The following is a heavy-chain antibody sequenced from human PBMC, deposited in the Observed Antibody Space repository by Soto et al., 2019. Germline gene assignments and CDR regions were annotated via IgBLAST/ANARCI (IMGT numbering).Heavy chain of an antibody. V-gene: IGHV3-30-3*01. CDR1: GFTFSSYA. CDR3: ARDRHMAHTYYYGSGSSSGGSY. Sequence: QVQLVESGGGVVQPGRSLRLSCAASGFTFSSYAMHWVRQAPGKGLEWVAVISYDGSNKYYADSVKGRFTISRDNSKNTLYLQMNSLRAEDTAVYYCARDRHMAHTYYYGSGSSSGGSYWGQGTLVTVSS. CDR2: ISYDGSNK. J-gene: IGHJ4*02. D-gene: IGHD3-10*01.